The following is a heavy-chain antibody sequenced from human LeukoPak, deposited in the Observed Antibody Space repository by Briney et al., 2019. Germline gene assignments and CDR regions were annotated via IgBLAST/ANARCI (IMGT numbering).Heavy chain of an antibody. D-gene: IGHD4/OR15-4a*01. CDR1: GGSISSSSYY. V-gene: IGHV4-39*01. CDR2: IYYSGST. Sequence: SETLSLTCTVSGGSISSSSYYWGWIRQPPGKGLEWIGSIYYSGSTYYNPSLKSRVTISVDTSKNQFSLKLSSVTAADTAVYYCARLRGAGGPGNYYYYMDVWGKGTTVTVSS. CDR3: ARLRGAGGPGNYYYYMDV. J-gene: IGHJ6*03.